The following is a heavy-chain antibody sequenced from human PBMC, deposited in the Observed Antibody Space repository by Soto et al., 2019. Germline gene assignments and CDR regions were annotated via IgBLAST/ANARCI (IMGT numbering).Heavy chain of an antibody. V-gene: IGHV5-51*01. Sequence: GESLKISCKGSGYSFTSYWIGWVRQMPGKGLECMGIIYPGDSDTRYSPSFQGQVTISADKSISTAYLQWSSLKASDTAMYYCARPRSSSRNYYGMDVWGQGTTVTVSS. CDR1: GYSFTSYW. J-gene: IGHJ6*02. CDR3: ARPRSSSRNYYGMDV. D-gene: IGHD6-13*01. CDR2: IYPGDSDT.